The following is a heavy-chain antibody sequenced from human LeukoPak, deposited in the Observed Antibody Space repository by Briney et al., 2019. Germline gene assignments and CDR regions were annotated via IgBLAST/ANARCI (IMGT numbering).Heavy chain of an antibody. CDR2: ISSSSSYI. CDR3: ATQGGYCSGGSCYRFDY. CDR1: GFTFSSYS. D-gene: IGHD2-15*01. J-gene: IGHJ4*02. V-gene: IGHV3-21*04. Sequence: GGSLRLSCAASGFTFSSYSMNWVRQAPGKGLEWVSSISSSSSYIYYADSVKGRFTISRDNAKNSLYLQMNSLRAEDTAVYYCATQGGYCSGGSCYRFDYWGQGTLVTVSS.